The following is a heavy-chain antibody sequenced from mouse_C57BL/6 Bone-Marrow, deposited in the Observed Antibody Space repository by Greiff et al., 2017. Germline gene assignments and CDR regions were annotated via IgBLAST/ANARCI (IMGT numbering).Heavy chain of an antibody. J-gene: IGHJ2*01. CDR1: GYTFTSYG. V-gene: IGHV1-81*01. CDR2: ISPRSGNT. D-gene: IGHD2-4*01. CDR3: ARESIYYDYDGGGY. Sequence: QVHVKQSGAELARPGASVKLSCKASGYTFTSYGISWVKQRTGQGLEWIGEISPRSGNTYYNEKFKGKATLTAAKSSSTAYMELRSLTSEDSAVYFCARESIYYDYDGGGYWGQGTTLTVSS.